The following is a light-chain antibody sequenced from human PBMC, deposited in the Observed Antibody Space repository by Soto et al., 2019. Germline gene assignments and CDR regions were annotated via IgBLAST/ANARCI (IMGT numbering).Light chain of an antibody. CDR2: GAS. Sequence: EIVMTQSPATLSVSPGETATLSCRASQSVNLNLAWYQQKPGQAPRLLIYGASIRATGIPARFSGSGAGTEFTLTINSLQSEDSAVYYCQQCVSWPPLTFGGGTPVEIK. J-gene: IGKJ4*01. CDR3: QQCVSWPPLT. V-gene: IGKV3-15*01. CDR1: QSVNLN.